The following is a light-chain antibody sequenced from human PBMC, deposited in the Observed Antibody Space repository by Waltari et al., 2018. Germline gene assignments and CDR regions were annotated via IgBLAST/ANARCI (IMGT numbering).Light chain of an antibody. CDR3: VLYMGSGSYWV. CDR1: SVSVSPSYF. CDR2: RPN. Sequence: QTVVPQEPSFSVSPGGTVTLPCGLSSVSVSPSYFPSRYQQTPGHASHTLIYRPNTPSVGVPDRFSGSILGNKAALTITGAQADDESDYYCVLYMGSGSYWVFGGGTKLTVL. J-gene: IGLJ3*02. V-gene: IGLV8-61*01.